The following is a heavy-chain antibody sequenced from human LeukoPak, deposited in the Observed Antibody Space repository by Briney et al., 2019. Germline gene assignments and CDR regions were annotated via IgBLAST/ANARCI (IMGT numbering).Heavy chain of an antibody. J-gene: IGHJ3*02. CDR2: INPSGGST. CDR1: GYTFTSYY. V-gene: IGHV1-46*01. D-gene: IGHD4-11*01. CDR3: ARGPPGYGNTLGAFDI. Sequence: ASVEVSCKASGYTFTSYYMHWVRQAPGQGLGWMGIINPSGGSTSYAQKFLGRVTTTRDMSTSTVYMELSSLRSEDTAVYCCARGPPGYGNTLGAFDIWGQGTMVTVSS.